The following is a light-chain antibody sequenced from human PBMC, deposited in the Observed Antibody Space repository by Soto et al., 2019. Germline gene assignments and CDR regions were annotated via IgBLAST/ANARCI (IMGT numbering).Light chain of an antibody. CDR3: CSYAGSYTLV. J-gene: IGLJ3*02. CDR1: SSDVGAYNW. V-gene: IGLV2-11*01. CDR2: DVT. Sequence: QSALTQSRSVSGSPGQSVTISCAGTSSDVGAYNWVSWYQQHPGKVTKLIIYDVTRRPSGVPDRFSGSKSGNTASLTISGLQADDEADYYCCSYAGSYTLVFGGGTKLTVL.